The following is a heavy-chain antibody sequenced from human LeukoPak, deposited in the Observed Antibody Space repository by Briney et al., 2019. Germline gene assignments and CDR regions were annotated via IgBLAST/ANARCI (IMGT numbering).Heavy chain of an antibody. CDR2: INPSGGST. CDR3: ARDLHGDYAVDY. V-gene: IGHV1-46*01. J-gene: IGHJ4*02. D-gene: IGHD4-17*01. Sequence: ASVKVSCKASGNTFTSYYMHWVRQAPGQGLEWMGIINPSGGSTSYAQKFQGRVTMTRDMSTSTVYMELSSLRSEDTAVYYCARDLHGDYAVDYWGQGTLVTVSS. CDR1: GNTFTSYY.